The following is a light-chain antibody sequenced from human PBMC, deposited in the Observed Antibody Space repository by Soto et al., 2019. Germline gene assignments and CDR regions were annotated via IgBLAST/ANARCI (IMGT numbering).Light chain of an antibody. J-gene: IGLJ1*01. CDR2: EVT. Sequence: QSALTQPASVSGSPGQSITISCTGTSSDVGGYNYVSWYQHHPGKAPKLLIYEVTNRPSGVANRFSGSKSGNTASLTISGLQAEDEADYYCQSYDSSLSGSVFGTGTKLTVL. CDR1: SSDVGGYNY. V-gene: IGLV2-14*01. CDR3: QSYDSSLSGSV.